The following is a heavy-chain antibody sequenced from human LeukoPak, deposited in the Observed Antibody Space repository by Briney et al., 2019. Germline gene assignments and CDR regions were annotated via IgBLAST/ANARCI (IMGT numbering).Heavy chain of an antibody. CDR1: GFTFSSYS. V-gene: IGHV3-21*01. Sequence: GSLRLSCAAPGFTFSSYSMNWVRQAPGKGLEWVSSISSSSSYIYYADSVKGRFTISRDNAKNSLYLRMNSLRAEDTAVYYCARDRGSGSFDYWGQGTLVTVSS. CDR3: ARDRGSGSFDY. CDR2: ISSSSSYI. J-gene: IGHJ4*02. D-gene: IGHD3-10*01.